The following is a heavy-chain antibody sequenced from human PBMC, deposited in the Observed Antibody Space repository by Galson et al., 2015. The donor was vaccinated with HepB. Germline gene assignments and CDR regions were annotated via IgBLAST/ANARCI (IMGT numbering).Heavy chain of an antibody. CDR1: GGTFSTYG. D-gene: IGHD3-22*01. J-gene: IGHJ6*02. Sequence: SVKVSCKASGGTFSTYGISWVRQAPGQGLDWMGGIIPIFGTSNYAQKLQGRVTLTADKSTSTAYMELSSLTSEDTAVYYCARANDSSGYYPNPYSYYGLDVWGQGTTVIVSS. CDR3: ARANDSSGYYPNPYSYYGLDV. V-gene: IGHV1-69*06. CDR2: IIPIFGTS.